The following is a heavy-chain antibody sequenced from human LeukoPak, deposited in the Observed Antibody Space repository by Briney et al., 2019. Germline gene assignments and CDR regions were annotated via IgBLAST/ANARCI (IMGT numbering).Heavy chain of an antibody. Sequence: ASVNVSCKASGGTFSSYAISWVRQAPGQGLEWMGGIIPIFGTANYAQKFQGRVTITADESTSTAYMELSSLRSEDTAVYYCARVYGGVFDYWGQGTLVTVSS. J-gene: IGHJ4*02. D-gene: IGHD4-23*01. CDR1: GGTFSSYA. CDR2: IIPIFGTA. V-gene: IGHV1-69*13. CDR3: ARVYGGVFDY.